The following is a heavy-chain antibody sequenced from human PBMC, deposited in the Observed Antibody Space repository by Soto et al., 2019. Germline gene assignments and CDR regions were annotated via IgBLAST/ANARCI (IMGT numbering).Heavy chain of an antibody. D-gene: IGHD6-19*01. CDR2: IWYDGSNK. Sequence: GGSLRLSCAASGFTFSSYGMHWVRQAPGKGLEWVAVIWYDGSNKYYADSVKGRFTISRDNSKNTLYLQMNSLRAEDTALYYCARGSSGWYGWDYYYGMDVWGQGTTVTVSS. J-gene: IGHJ6*02. CDR3: ARGSSGWYGWDYYYGMDV. V-gene: IGHV3-33*01. CDR1: GFTFSSYG.